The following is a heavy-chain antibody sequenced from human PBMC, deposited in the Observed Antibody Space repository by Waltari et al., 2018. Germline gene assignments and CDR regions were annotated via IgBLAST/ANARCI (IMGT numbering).Heavy chain of an antibody. D-gene: IGHD1-1*01. Sequence: QLQLQESGPGLVKPSETLSLTCTVSGGSISSSSYYWGWIRQPPGKGLEWIGSIYYSGSTYYNPSLKSRVTIAVDTSKNQFSLKLSSVTAADTAVYYCAQPAGRVREFDYWGQGTLVTVSS. CDR2: IYYSGST. J-gene: IGHJ4*02. CDR3: AQPAGRVREFDY. V-gene: IGHV4-39*07. CDR1: GGSISSSSYY.